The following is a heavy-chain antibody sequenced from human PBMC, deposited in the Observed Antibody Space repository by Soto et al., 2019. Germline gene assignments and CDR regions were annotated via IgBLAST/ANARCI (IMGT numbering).Heavy chain of an antibody. Sequence: QVQLVQSGAEVKKPGSSVKVSCSASGGTFSNYAINWVRQAPGQGLEWMGGIIPIFGTPHYAQKFQGRVTITADESTSTAYMELSSLRSEDTAVYYCAIGSRSWYFDSWGQGTLVTVSS. D-gene: IGHD6-13*01. CDR2: IIPIFGTP. CDR3: AIGSRSWYFDS. J-gene: IGHJ5*01. CDR1: GGTFSNYA. V-gene: IGHV1-69*12.